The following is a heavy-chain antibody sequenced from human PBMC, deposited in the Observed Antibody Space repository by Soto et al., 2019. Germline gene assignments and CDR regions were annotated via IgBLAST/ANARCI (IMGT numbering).Heavy chain of an antibody. Sequence: EVQLLESGGGLVQPGGSLRLSCAASGFTFSSYAMTWVRQAPGKGLDWVAAISDSGGSTYYADSVKGRFTISTDNSKNTVYLQMSSLRAEDTAVYYCTLYCSGVTCSGHWGQGTLVTVSS. V-gene: IGHV3-23*01. CDR1: GFTFSSYA. CDR2: ISDSGGST. D-gene: IGHD2-15*01. J-gene: IGHJ4*02. CDR3: TLYCSGVTCSGH.